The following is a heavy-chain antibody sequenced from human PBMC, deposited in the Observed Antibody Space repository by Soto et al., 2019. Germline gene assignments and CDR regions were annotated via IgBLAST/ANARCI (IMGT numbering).Heavy chain of an antibody. CDR2: IKSKTDGGTT. J-gene: IGHJ6*02. D-gene: IGHD4-4*01. CDR1: GFTFSNAW. Sequence: EVQLVESGGGLVKPGGSLRLSCAASGFTFSNAWMSWVRQAPGKGLEWVGRIKSKTDGGTTDYAAPVKGRFTISRDDSKNTLYLQMNSLKTEDTPVYYCTTEGYSNYYYYGMDVWGQGTTVTVSS. V-gene: IGHV3-15*01. CDR3: TTEGYSNYYYYGMDV.